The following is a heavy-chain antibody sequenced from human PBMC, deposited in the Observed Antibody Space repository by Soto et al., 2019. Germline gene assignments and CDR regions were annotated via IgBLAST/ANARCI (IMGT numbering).Heavy chain of an antibody. V-gene: IGHV1-69*02. CDR1: GGTFSTYS. Sequence: QVQLVQSGAEVKKPGSSVKVSCKDSGGTFSTYSMFWVRQAPGQGLEWMGRIIPMLGVRNYAQRFQDRVTITAATSPATVHMELSSLRSDDTALYYCTIGSWSGAVFEIWGQGTMVTVSS. D-gene: IGHD6-19*01. CDR2: IIPMLGVR. J-gene: IGHJ3*02. CDR3: TIGSWSGAVFEI.